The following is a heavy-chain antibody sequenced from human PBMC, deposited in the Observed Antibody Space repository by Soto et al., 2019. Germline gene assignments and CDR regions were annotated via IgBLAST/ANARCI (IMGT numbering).Heavy chain of an antibody. D-gene: IGHD2-2*01. CDR2: ISSSSSTI. CDR3: ARVGQYQLPYYYYYYMDV. V-gene: IGHV3-48*01. Sequence: PGGSLRLSCAASGFTFSSYSMNWVRQAPGKGLEWVSYISSSSSTIYYADSVKGRFTISRDNAKNSLYLQMNSLRAEDTAVYYCARVGQYQLPYYYYYYMDVWGKGTTVTVSS. J-gene: IGHJ6*03. CDR1: GFTFSSYS.